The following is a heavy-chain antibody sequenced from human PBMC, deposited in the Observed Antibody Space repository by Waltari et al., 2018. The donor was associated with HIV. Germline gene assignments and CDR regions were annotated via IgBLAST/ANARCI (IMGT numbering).Heavy chain of an antibody. CDR2: INHSGST. D-gene: IGHD2-2*01. V-gene: IGHV4-34*01. Sequence: QVQLQQWGAGLLKPSETLSLTCAVYGGSFSGYYWSWIRQPPGKGLEWIGEINHSGSTNYNPSLKSRVTISVDTSKNQFSLKLSSVTAADTAVYYCARWKGTRAPRYFDYWGQGTLVTVSS. CDR3: ARWKGTRAPRYFDY. J-gene: IGHJ4*02. CDR1: GGSFSGYY.